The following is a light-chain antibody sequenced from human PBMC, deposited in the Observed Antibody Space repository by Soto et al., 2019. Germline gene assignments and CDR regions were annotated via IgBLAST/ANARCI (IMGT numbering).Light chain of an antibody. Sequence: QSALTQSPSASGSPGQSVTISCTGTKNDIGVYDFVSWYQHHPGKAPRLIIYEVVQRPSGVPDRFSGSKSGNTASLTVSGLQAADEADYFCNSYAGSNTYVFGSGTKLTVL. CDR2: EVV. J-gene: IGLJ1*01. CDR1: KNDIGVYDF. V-gene: IGLV2-8*01. CDR3: NSYAGSNTYV.